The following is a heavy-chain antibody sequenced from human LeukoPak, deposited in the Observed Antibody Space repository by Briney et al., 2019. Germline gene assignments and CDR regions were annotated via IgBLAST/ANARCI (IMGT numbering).Heavy chain of an antibody. CDR1: GYIFTNYG. CDR2: ISPYNGHT. CDR3: AKTRDTVLNEY. J-gene: IGHJ4*02. V-gene: IGHV1-18*01. Sequence: ASVKVSCKASGYIFTNYGISWVRQAPGQGLEWMGWISPYNGHTNFAPNLQDRLTMTTDTSTSTAYMELRSLRSDDTAVYYCAKTRDTVLNEYLGQGTLVTVSS.